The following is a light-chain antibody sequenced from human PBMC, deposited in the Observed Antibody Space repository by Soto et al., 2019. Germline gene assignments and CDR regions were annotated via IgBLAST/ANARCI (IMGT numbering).Light chain of an antibody. J-gene: IGKJ4*01. Sequence: TQSPGHKSLSPGERATLSCSSSQTVNRYYLTWYQQKPGQAPRLIIYGTFNRATGVPDRFTGSWSGTDFTLTISRLEPEDVAVYYCQQYSSSPLTLGGGTKVDIK. CDR3: QQYSSSPLT. CDR1: QTVNRYY. V-gene: IGKV3-20*01. CDR2: GTF.